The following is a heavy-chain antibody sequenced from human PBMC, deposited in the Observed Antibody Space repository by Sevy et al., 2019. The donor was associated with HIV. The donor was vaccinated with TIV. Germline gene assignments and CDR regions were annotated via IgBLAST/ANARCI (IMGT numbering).Heavy chain of an antibody. J-gene: IGHJ4*02. Sequence: ASVKVYCKASGYTFSSNGIAWVRQAPGQGLQWMGWIGVYNGNSNYAQNLRDRVTMTTDTSTSTAYMELKSLRSDDTAIYYCARVPTYYFGSGTYFDYWGQGTLVTVSS. CDR3: ARVPTYYFGSGTYFDY. D-gene: IGHD3-10*01. CDR1: GYTFSSNG. CDR2: IGVYNGNS. V-gene: IGHV1-18*01.